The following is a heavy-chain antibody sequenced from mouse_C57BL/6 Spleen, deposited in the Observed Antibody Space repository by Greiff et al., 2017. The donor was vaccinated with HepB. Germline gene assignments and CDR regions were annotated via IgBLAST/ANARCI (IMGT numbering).Heavy chain of an antibody. Sequence: QVHVKQPGAELVKPGASVKMSCKASGYTFTSYWITWVKQRPGQGLEWIGDIYPGSGSTNYNEKFKSKATLTVDTSSSTAYMQLSSLTSEDSAVYYCARGGYYGGDYWGQGTSVTVSS. CDR1: GYTFTSYW. J-gene: IGHJ4*01. CDR2: IYPGSGST. V-gene: IGHV1-55*01. CDR3: ARGGYYGGDY. D-gene: IGHD2-1*01.